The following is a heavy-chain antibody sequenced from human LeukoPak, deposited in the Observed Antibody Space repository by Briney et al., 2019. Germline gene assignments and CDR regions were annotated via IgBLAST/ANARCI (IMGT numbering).Heavy chain of an antibody. CDR2: IYTSGST. CDR3: ARDQYYDFWSGYYPAWFDP. J-gene: IGHJ5*02. D-gene: IGHD3-3*01. CDR1: GGSISSYY. V-gene: IGHV4-4*07. Sequence: PSETLSLTCTVSGGSISSYYWSWIRQPARKGLEWIGRIYTSGSTNYNPSLKSRVTMSVDTSKNQFSLKLSSVTAADTAVYYCARDQYYDFWSGYYPAWFDPWGQGTLVTVSS.